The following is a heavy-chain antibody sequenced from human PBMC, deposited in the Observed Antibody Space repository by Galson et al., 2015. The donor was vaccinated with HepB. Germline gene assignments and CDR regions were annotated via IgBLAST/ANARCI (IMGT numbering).Heavy chain of an antibody. CDR3: ASPFCIGGNCYPLWY. Sequence: SLRLSCAASGFTVSNSYMSWVRQAPGKGLEWLSVIYSGGHAFYADSGKGRFTISRDTSKNTVYLQINSLRVEDTAVYYCASPFCIGGNCYPLWYWGQGTPVTVSS. J-gene: IGHJ4*02. CDR2: IYSGGHA. D-gene: IGHD2-21*02. CDR1: GFTVSNSY. V-gene: IGHV3-53*01.